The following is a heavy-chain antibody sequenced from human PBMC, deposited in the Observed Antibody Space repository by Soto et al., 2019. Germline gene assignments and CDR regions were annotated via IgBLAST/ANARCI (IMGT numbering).Heavy chain of an antibody. V-gene: IGHV4-38-2*01. D-gene: IGHD6-19*01. CDR3: ARASSAAVAGLFDS. Sequence: PSETLSLTCVVSGYFITSGYYWGWIRQPPGKGLEWIGNIHHTGSTYYNPSLRSRVAIAVDRSRNQFSLKVTSVTAADTAVYYCARASSAAVAGLFDSWGQGTLVTVSS. CDR2: IHHTGST. CDR1: GYFITSGYY. J-gene: IGHJ4*02.